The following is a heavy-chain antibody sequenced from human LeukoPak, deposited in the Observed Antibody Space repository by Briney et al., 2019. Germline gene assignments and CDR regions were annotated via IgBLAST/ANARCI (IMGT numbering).Heavy chain of an antibody. J-gene: IGHJ3*02. Sequence: GGSLRLSCAASGFTFSSYAMHWVRQAPGKGLEYVSAISSNGGSTYYANSVKGRFTISRDNSKNTLYLQMGSLRAEDMAVYYCARGYCSGGSCLKPNAFDIWGQGTMVTVSS. D-gene: IGHD2-15*01. CDR3: ARGYCSGGSCLKPNAFDI. CDR2: ISSNGGST. V-gene: IGHV3-64*01. CDR1: GFTFSSYA.